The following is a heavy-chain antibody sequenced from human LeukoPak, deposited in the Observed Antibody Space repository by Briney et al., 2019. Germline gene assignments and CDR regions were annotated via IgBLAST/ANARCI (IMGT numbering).Heavy chain of an antibody. Sequence: GGSLRLSCAASGFTVSSNYMSWVRQAPGKGLEWVSVIYSGGSTYYADSVKGRFTISRDNSKNTLYLQMNSLRAEDTAVYCCARDTYGDYGDYWGQGTLVTVSS. CDR2: IYSGGST. V-gene: IGHV3-53*01. J-gene: IGHJ4*02. CDR3: ARDTYGDYGDY. D-gene: IGHD4-17*01. CDR1: GFTVSSNY.